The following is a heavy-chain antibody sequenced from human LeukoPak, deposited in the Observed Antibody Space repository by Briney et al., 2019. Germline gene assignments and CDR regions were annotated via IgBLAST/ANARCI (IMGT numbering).Heavy chain of an antibody. CDR2: VNAKGDVT. Sequence: GGSLRLSCSASGFAFRNYGMAWVRQAPGKGLDFVSAVNAKGDVTCYADSVKGRFTMSRDNSKNTLYLQMNSLRAEDTAVYYCAKEKGDGLPFDYWGQGTLITVSS. D-gene: IGHD5-24*01. CDR1: GFAFRNYG. V-gene: IGHV3-23*01. CDR3: AKEKGDGLPFDY. J-gene: IGHJ4*02.